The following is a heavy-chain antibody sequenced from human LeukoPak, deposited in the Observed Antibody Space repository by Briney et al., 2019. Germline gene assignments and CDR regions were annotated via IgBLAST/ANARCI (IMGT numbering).Heavy chain of an antibody. D-gene: IGHD6-13*01. CDR1: GYSISSGYY. V-gene: IGHV4-38-2*02. CDR2: IYHSGST. Sequence: PSETLSLTCTVSGYSISSGYYWGWIRQPPGKGLEWIGSIYHSGSTYYNPSLKSRVTISVDTSKNQFSLKLSSVTAADTAVYYCARAYFSSWYMNWFDPWGQGTLVTASS. CDR3: ARAYFSSWYMNWFDP. J-gene: IGHJ5*02.